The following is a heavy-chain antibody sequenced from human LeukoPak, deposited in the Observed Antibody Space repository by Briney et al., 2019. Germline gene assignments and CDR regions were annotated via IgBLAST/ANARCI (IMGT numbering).Heavy chain of an antibody. CDR2: ISLAGQT. CDR3: SRESGPFCPFGY. Sequence: SGTLSFTCGGSGGSISGTNWWSWVRQPPGQGLEWISEISLAGQTNYNPSLNGRITMSLYNTSNQLSLHLTSVTAAAASTYSCSRESGPFCPFGYWGEGSLVIVSS. J-gene: IGHJ4*02. V-gene: IGHV4-4*02. D-gene: IGHD1-26*01. CDR1: GGSISGTNW.